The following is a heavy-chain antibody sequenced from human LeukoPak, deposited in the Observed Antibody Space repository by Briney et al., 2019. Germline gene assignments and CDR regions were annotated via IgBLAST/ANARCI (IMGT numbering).Heavy chain of an antibody. CDR3: ARASTVANWFDP. CDR2: ISSSSSSI. D-gene: IGHD4-17*01. Sequence: GGSLRLSCAASGFTFSSHGMSWVRQAPGKGLEWVSSISSSSSSIYYADSVRGRFTISRDNAKNSLYLQMNSLTAEDTAVYYCARASTVANWFDPWGQGTLVTVSS. J-gene: IGHJ5*02. V-gene: IGHV3-21*04. CDR1: GFTFSSHG.